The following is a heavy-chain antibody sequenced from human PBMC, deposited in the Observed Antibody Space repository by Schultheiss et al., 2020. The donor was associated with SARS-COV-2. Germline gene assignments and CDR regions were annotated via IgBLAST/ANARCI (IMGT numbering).Heavy chain of an antibody. CDR2: ISWNSGSI. V-gene: IGHV3-9*01. Sequence: GGSLRLSCAASGFTFDDYAMHWVRQAPGKGLEWVSGISWNSGSIGYADSVKGRFTISRDNAKNSLYLQMNSLRAEDTALYYCARSLRSRDFDYWGQGTLVTVSS. D-gene: IGHD5-24*01. CDR1: GFTFDDYA. CDR3: ARSLRSRDFDY. J-gene: IGHJ4*02.